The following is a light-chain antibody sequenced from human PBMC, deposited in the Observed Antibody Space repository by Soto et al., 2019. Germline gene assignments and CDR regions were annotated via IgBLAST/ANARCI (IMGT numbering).Light chain of an antibody. V-gene: IGLV3-1*01. J-gene: IGLJ2*01. CDR2: QDS. CDR3: QAWDSSTVV. Sequence: SYELTQPPSVSVSPGQKAGITCSGDKLGSKYVCWYQQKPGQSPVVVIYQDSKRPSGIPERFSGSNSENTATLTISGTQAMDEADYYCQAWDSSTVVFGGGTKLTVL. CDR1: KLGSKY.